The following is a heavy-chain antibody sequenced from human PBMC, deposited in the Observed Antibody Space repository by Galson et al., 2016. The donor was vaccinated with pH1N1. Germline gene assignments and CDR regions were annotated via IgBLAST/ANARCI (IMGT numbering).Heavy chain of an antibody. CDR1: GDSVSSNSAA. D-gene: IGHD6-13*01. J-gene: IGHJ4*02. V-gene: IGHV6-1*01. CDR2: TYYRSKWYN. CDR3: ARDGIAAAGMRRDQYSFDY. Sequence: CAISGDSVSSNSAAWNWIRQSPSRGLEWLGRTYYRSKWYNDYAVSVKSRITINPDTSKNQFSLQLNSVTPEDTAVYYCARDGIAAAGMRRDQYSFDYWGQGTLVTVSS.